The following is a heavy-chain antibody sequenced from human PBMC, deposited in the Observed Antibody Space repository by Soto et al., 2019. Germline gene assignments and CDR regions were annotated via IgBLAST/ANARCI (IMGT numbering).Heavy chain of an antibody. CDR3: TRAPSDSYHMEL. V-gene: IGHV3-23*01. CDR1: GFTFGNFI. CDR2: ITEGGDDT. Sequence: PGGSLRLSCAASGFTFGNFIMRWVRQTPGKGLEWVSTITEGGDDTYYTDSVKGRFTISRDNSENMLYLQMTSLRAEDTALYYCTRAPSDSYHMELWGPGTTVTVSS. J-gene: IGHJ6*03.